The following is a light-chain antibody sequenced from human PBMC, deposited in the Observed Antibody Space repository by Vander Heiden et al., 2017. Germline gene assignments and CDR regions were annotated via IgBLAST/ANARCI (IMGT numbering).Light chain of an antibody. CDR2: GKN. V-gene: IGLV3-19*01. Sequence: SSELTQDPAVSVALGQTVRITCQGDSLRSYYASWYQQKTGQAPVLVIYGKNNRPSGIPDRFSGSSSGNTASLTITGAQAEDEADYYCNSRDSSGNHQVFGTGTKVTVL. J-gene: IGLJ1*01. CDR3: NSRDSSGNHQV. CDR1: SLRSYY.